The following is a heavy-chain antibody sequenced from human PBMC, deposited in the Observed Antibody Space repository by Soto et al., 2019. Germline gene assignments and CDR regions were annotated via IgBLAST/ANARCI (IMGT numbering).Heavy chain of an antibody. CDR1: GGSFSGYY. J-gene: IGHJ4*02. CDR3: ARGRSGLLTLRPQQYFDY. D-gene: IGHD6-13*01. CDR2: INHSGST. Sequence: PSETLSLTCAVYGGSFSGYYWSWIRQPPGKGLEWIGEINHSGSTNYNPSLKSRVTISVDTSKNQFSLKLSSVTAADTAVYYCARGRSGLLTLRPQQYFDYWGQGTLVTVSS. V-gene: IGHV4-34*01.